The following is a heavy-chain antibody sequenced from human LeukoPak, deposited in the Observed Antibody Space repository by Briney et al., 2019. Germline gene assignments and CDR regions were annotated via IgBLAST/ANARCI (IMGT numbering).Heavy chain of an antibody. CDR2: ISGSGGST. Sequence: PGGSLRLSCAASGFTFSSYGMSWVRQAPGEGLEWVSAISGSGGSTYYADSVKGRFTISRDNSKNTLYLQMNSLRAEDTAVYYCAKGPMVRGVRVGYYYMDVWGKGTTVTISS. D-gene: IGHD3-10*01. J-gene: IGHJ6*03. CDR3: AKGPMVRGVRVGYYYMDV. V-gene: IGHV3-23*01. CDR1: GFTFSSYG.